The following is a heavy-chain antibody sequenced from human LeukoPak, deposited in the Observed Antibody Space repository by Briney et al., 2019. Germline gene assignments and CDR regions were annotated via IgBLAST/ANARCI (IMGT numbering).Heavy chain of an antibody. Sequence: GGSLRLSCAASGFTFSNYGMSWVRQAPGKGLEWVSGISGSSGSTYYADSVKGRFTISRDNSKNTLYLEMNSLKAEDTAVYYCAKRSPWTTVVTPGYYFDYWGQGTLVTVSS. V-gene: IGHV3-23*01. CDR2: ISGSSGST. CDR1: GFTFSNYG. J-gene: IGHJ4*02. D-gene: IGHD4-23*01. CDR3: AKRSPWTTVVTPGYYFDY.